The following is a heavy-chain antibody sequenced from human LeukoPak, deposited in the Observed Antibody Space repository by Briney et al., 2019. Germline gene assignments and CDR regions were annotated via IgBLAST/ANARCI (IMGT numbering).Heavy chain of an antibody. CDR1: GFTLSSYW. CDR2: INSDGSST. CDR3: AELGITMIGGV. J-gene: IGHJ6*04. V-gene: IGHV3-74*01. Sequence: GGSLRLSCAASGFTLSSYWMHWVRQAPGKGLVWVSRINSDGSSTSYADSVKGRFTISRDNAKNSLYLQMNSLRAEDTAVYYCAELGITMIGGVWGKGTTVTISS. D-gene: IGHD3-10*02.